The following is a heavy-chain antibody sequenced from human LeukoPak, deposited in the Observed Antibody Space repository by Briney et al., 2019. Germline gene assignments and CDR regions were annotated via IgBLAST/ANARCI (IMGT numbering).Heavy chain of an antibody. CDR2: ISYDGRQK. CDR3: ARVFLERLTSGYFDN. V-gene: IGHV3-30-3*01. J-gene: IGHJ4*02. D-gene: IGHD3-3*01. CDR1: GFTFSEYA. Sequence: GGSLKLSCAASGFTFSEYAMHWVRQAPGKGLEWVAVISYDGRQKYYGDSVKGRFTISRDNPKNTLYLQMNSLRDDDTAVYYCARVFLERLTSGYFDNWGQGTLVTVSP.